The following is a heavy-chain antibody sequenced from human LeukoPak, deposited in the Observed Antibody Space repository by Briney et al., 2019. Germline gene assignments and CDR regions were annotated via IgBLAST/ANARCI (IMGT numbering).Heavy chain of an antibody. CDR1: GYIFTSYN. CDR2: INPSGGST. Sequence: ASVKVSCKASGYIFTSYNMNWVRQAPGQGLEWMGIINPSGGSTNYAQKFQGRVTMTRDTSTSTVYMELSSLRSEDTAVYYCAREQFGELLFDYWGQGTLVTVSS. D-gene: IGHD3-10*01. V-gene: IGHV1-46*01. CDR3: AREQFGELLFDY. J-gene: IGHJ4*02.